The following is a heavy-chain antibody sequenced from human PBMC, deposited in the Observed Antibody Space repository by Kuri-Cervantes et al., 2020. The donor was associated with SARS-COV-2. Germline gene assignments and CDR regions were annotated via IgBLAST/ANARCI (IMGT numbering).Heavy chain of an antibody. CDR2: IIPFSGAT. J-gene: IGHJ4*02. Sequence: SVKVSCKPPAGTFYTYAVNWMRQAPGQGLEWMGGIIPFSGATNYPQKSQGRVTITAADSASIVYMELSSLRSEDTAVYYCARDGGDYYDSSGHLGYFDYWGQGTLVTVSS. CDR1: AGTFYTYA. D-gene: IGHD3-22*01. V-gene: IGHV1-69*13. CDR3: ARDGGDYYDSSGHLGYFDY.